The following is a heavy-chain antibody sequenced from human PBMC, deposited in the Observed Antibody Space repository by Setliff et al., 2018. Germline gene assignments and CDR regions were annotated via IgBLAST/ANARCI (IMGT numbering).Heavy chain of an antibody. Sequence: SETLSLTCSVSGGSITSGGGFYWAWIRQPPGKELEWIGSFYSFGSIYYSPSLKNRVTISGDTSSNQFSLRLISVTAADTAVYYCARRYEVVIITKTGAFDIWGPGTMVTVSS. CDR1: GGSITSGGGFY. J-gene: IGHJ3*02. CDR3: ARRYEVVIITKTGAFDI. V-gene: IGHV4-39*01. D-gene: IGHD3-22*01. CDR2: FYSFGSI.